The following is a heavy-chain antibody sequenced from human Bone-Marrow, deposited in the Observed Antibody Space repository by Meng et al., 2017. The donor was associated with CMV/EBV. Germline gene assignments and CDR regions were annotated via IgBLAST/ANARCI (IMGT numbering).Heavy chain of an antibody. Sequence: ASVKVSCKASGYTFTSYGISWVRQAPGQGLEWMGWINPNSGGTNYAQKFQGRVTMTRDTSISTAYMELSRLRSDDTAVYYCARLRGGALFDYWGQGTLVTVYS. CDR1: GYTFTSYG. D-gene: IGHD3-16*01. V-gene: IGHV1-2*02. CDR3: ARLRGGALFDY. CDR2: INPNSGGT. J-gene: IGHJ4*02.